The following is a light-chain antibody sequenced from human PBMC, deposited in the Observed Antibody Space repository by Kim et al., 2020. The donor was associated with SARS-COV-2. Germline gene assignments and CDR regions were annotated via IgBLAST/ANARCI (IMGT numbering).Light chain of an antibody. CDR3: QHYNSWPRT. Sequence: VSPGERAALSCRASKNIGTNLVWYQKKPGQPPRLLIYGASTRGTGIPARFSGSGSGTEFTLTISSLQSEDFAVYYCQHYNSWPRTFGQGTKVDIK. CDR2: GAS. V-gene: IGKV3-15*01. CDR1: KNIGTN. J-gene: IGKJ1*01.